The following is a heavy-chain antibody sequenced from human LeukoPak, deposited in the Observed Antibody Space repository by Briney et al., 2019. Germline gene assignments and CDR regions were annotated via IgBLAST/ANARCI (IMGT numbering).Heavy chain of an antibody. J-gene: IGHJ5*02. Sequence: PGGSLRLSCAASGFTFSSYAMNWVRQAPGKGLEWVSGISGSGLTTYYTDTVKGRFTISRDNSKNTLYLQMNSLRVEDTAVYYCAKDSVKYYGSGSNRKFDPWGQGTLVTVSS. D-gene: IGHD3-10*01. V-gene: IGHV3-23*01. CDR3: AKDSVKYYGSGSNRKFDP. CDR2: ISGSGLTT. CDR1: GFTFSSYA.